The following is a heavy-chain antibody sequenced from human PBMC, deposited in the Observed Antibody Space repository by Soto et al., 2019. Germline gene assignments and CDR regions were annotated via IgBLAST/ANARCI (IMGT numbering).Heavy chain of an antibody. J-gene: IGHJ6*02. CDR2: IYPGDSDT. D-gene: IGHD2-2*02. CDR1: GYSFTSYW. CDR3: ASRYCSSTSCYNGMDV. Sequence: GESLKISCKGSGYSFTSYWIGWVRQMPGKGLEWMGIIYPGDSDTRYSPSFQGQVTISADKSISTAYLQWSSLKASDTAMYYCASRYCSSTSCYNGMDVWGQGTTVTVS. V-gene: IGHV5-51*01.